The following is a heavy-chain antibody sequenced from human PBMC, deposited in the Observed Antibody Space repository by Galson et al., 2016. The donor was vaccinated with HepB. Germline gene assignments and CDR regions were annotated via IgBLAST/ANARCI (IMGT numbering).Heavy chain of an antibody. D-gene: IGHD3-10*01. CDR1: GYTFINSG. J-gene: IGHJ3*02. CDR3: ARVTGEVLAFDI. V-gene: IGHV1-18*01. CDR2: ISAYNGKT. Sequence: SVKVSCKASGYTFINSGISWVRQAPGQGLEWMGWISAYNGKTNYAQKLQGRVTMTTETSTNTAYMELRSLRSDDTAVYYCARVTGEVLAFDIWGQGTMVTVS.